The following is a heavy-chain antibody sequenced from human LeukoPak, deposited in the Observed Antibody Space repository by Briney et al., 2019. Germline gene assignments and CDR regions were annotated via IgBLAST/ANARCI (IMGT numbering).Heavy chain of an antibody. CDR3: AREYCCSTSCPIMDV. V-gene: IGHV3-53*01. CDR1: GFTFSSNY. Sequence: GTLRLSCAASGFTFSSNYMSWVRQAPGKGLEWVSVIYSGGNTYYADSVKGRFTISRDNSKNTLYLQMNSLRAEDTAVYYCAREYCCSTSCPIMDVWGKGTTVTVSS. CDR2: IYSGGNT. J-gene: IGHJ6*04. D-gene: IGHD2-2*01.